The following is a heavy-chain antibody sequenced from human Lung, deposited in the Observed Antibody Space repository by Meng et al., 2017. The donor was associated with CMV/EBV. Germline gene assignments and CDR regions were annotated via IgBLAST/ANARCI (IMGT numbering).Heavy chain of an antibody. CDR2: IRSKANSYAT. CDR3: TRRAEAVAGNDFDY. Sequence: ETLSLXCAVYGGSFSGSAMHWVRQASGKGLEWVGRIRSKANSYATAYAASVKGRFTISRDDSKNTAYLQMNSLKTEDTTVYYCTRRAEAVAGNDFDYWGQGNXVNGAS. D-gene: IGHD6-19*01. J-gene: IGHJ4*02. CDR1: GGSFSGSA. V-gene: IGHV3-73*01.